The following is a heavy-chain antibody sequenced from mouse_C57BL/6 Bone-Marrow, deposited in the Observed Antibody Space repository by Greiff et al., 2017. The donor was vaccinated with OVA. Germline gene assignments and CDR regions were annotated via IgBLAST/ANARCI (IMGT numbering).Heavy chain of an antibody. CDR2: IHPNSGST. J-gene: IGHJ2*01. CDR3: ARRVSITTVVARDY. V-gene: IGHV1-64*01. CDR1: GYTFTSYW. Sequence: VQLQQPGAELVKPGASVKLSCKASGYTFTSYWMHWVKQRPGQGLEWIGMIHPNSGSTNYNEKFKSKATLTVDKSSSTAYMQLSSLTSEDSAVYYCARRVSITTVVARDYWGQGTTLTVSS. D-gene: IGHD1-1*01.